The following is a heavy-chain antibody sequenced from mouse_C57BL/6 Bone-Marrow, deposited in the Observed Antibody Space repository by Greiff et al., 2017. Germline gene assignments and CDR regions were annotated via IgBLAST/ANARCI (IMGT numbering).Heavy chain of an antibody. CDR3: GTLYCSNPAWFAY. Sequence: VQLQQSGAELAKPGASVKLSCKASGYTFTSYWMHWVKQRPGQGLEWIGYINPSSGYTKYNQKFKDKATLTADKSSSTAYMQLSSLTYEDSAVYYCGTLYCSNPAWFAYWGQGTLVTVSA. V-gene: IGHV1-7*01. CDR1: GYTFTSYW. J-gene: IGHJ3*01. CDR2: INPSSGYT. D-gene: IGHD2-5*01.